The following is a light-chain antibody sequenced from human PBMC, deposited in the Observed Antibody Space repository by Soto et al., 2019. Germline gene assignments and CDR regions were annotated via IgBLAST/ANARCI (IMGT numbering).Light chain of an antibody. J-gene: IGKJ1*01. V-gene: IGKV3-20*01. CDR1: QSVRSSY. Sequence: EIVLTQSPGTLSLSLGERATLSCRASQSVRSSYLAWYQQKPGQAPRLLIYDASTRETGIPDRFSGSGSGTEFTLTISRLEPEDFAVYSCQQYGSSPQTFGQGTKVDIK. CDR3: QQYGSSPQT. CDR2: DAS.